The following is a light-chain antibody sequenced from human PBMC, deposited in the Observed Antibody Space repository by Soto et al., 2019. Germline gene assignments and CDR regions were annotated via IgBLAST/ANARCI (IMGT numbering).Light chain of an antibody. CDR1: NSDVVTLYF. Sequence: QSALTQPRSVSGSPGQSVTIPCTGTNSDVVTLYFVSWYQRYPDKGPKLIIYDVTERPSGVPDRFSGSKAGNTASLTISVLQAEDEADYFCCSYAGSYSYGFGSGTKVTVL. J-gene: IGLJ1*01. CDR3: CSYAGSYSYG. V-gene: IGLV2-11*01. CDR2: DVT.